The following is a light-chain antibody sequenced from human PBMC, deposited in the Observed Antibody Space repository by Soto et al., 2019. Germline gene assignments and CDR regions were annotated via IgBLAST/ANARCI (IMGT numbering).Light chain of an antibody. CDR3: SSYSATNTLV. CDR1: SSDIGDYPY. J-gene: IGLJ7*01. CDR2: EVT. Sequence: QSVLTQPDSVSGSPGQSITIYCTGTSSDIGDYPYVSWYQQHPAKVPKLIIYEVTNRPSGVTGRFSGSKSQNSASLTISGLQADDEADYYCSSYSATNTLVFGSGTQLTVL. V-gene: IGLV2-14*01.